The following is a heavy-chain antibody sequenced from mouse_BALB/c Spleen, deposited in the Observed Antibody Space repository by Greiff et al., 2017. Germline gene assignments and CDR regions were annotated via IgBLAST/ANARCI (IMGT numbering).Heavy chain of an antibody. CDR2: IWRGGST. CDR1: GFSLTSYG. Sequence: QVQLQQSGPSLVQLSQSLSITCTVSGFSLTSYGVHWVRQSPGKGLEWLGVIWRGGSTDYNAAFMSRLSITKDNSKSQVFFKMNSLQADDTAIYYCAKNYYGSSYMDYWGQGTSVTVSS. CDR3: AKNYYGSSYMDY. D-gene: IGHD1-1*01. J-gene: IGHJ4*01. V-gene: IGHV2-5-1*01.